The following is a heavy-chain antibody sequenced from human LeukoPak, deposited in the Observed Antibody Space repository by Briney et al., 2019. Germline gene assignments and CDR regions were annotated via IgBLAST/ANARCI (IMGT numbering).Heavy chain of an antibody. Sequence: GGSLRLSCGASGFTFSSYAMSWVRQAPGKGLEWVSGISGSGGSTYYADSVKGRFTISRDNSKNTVYLQMNSLRDEDTAVYYCAKRAAGATKTFDYGGQGTLVTVSS. CDR2: ISGSGGST. D-gene: IGHD1-26*01. J-gene: IGHJ4*02. V-gene: IGHV3-23*01. CDR3: AKRAAGATKTFDY. CDR1: GFTFSSYA.